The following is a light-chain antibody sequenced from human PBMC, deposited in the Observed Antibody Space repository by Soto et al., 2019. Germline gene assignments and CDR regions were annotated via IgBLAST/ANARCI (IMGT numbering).Light chain of an antibody. CDR2: DAS. V-gene: IGKV1-5*01. CDR1: QSISSW. CDR3: QQYNSYSFT. Sequence: DIQMTQSPSTLSASVGDRVTITCRASQSISSWLAWYQQKPGKAPKLLIYDASSLESGVPSRFSGSGSGTAFTRTISSLQPDDFATYYCQQYNSYSFTFGPGTKVDIK. J-gene: IGKJ3*01.